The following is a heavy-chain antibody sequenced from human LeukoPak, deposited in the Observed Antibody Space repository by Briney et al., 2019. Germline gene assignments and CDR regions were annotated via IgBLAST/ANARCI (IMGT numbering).Heavy chain of an antibody. CDR2: INHSGST. J-gene: IGHJ4*02. CDR3: ARALTPESAFDY. Sequence: SETLSLTCAVYGGSFSGYYWSWIRQPPGKGLEWIGEINHSGSTNYNPSLKSRLTISVDTSKNQFSLKLSSVTAADTAVYYCARALTPESAFDYWGQGTLVTVSS. CDR1: GGSFSGYY. V-gene: IGHV4-34*01.